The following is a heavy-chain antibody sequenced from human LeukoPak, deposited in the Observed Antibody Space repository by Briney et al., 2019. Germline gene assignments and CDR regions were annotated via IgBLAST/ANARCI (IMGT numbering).Heavy chain of an antibody. CDR3: ARDFSQYGMDV. CDR1: GYTFTSYY. J-gene: IGHJ6*02. V-gene: IGHV1-46*01. CDR2: INPTGGST. Sequence: ASVKVSCKASGYTFTSYYMHWVRQAPGQGLEWMGIINPTGGSTSYAQKFQGRVTMTRDTSTSTVYMELSSLRSEDTAVYYCARDFSQYGMDVWGQGTTVTVSS. D-gene: IGHD3-3*01.